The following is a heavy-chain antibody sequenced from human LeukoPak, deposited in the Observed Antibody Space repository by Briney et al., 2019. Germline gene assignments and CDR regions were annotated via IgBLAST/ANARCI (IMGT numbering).Heavy chain of an antibody. V-gene: IGHV4-59*01. CDR2: IYYSGST. J-gene: IGHJ4*02. CDR1: GGSISSYY. Sequence: SATLSLTCTVSGGSISSYYWSWIRQPPGKGLEWIGYIYYSGSTNYNPSLKSRVTISVDTSKNQFSLKLSSVTAADTAVYYCARENSGSYREFDYWGQGTLVTVSS. D-gene: IGHD1-26*01. CDR3: ARENSGSYREFDY.